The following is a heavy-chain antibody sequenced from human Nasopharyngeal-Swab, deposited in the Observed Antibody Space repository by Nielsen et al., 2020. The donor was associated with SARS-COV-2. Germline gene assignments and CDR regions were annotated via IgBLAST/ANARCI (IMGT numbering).Heavy chain of an antibody. CDR1: GYTFTRHG. CDR3: AILAASPNYYYYYYMDV. CDR2: ISTYNGNT. V-gene: IGHV1-18*04. Sequence: ASVKVSCKASGYTFTRHGVTWARPAPGQGLEWMGWISTYNGNTIYAQKLQGRLTMTTDTSTSTAYMELRSLRSDDTAVYYCAILAASPNYYYYYYMDVWGKGTTITVSS. J-gene: IGHJ6*03. D-gene: IGHD2-2*01.